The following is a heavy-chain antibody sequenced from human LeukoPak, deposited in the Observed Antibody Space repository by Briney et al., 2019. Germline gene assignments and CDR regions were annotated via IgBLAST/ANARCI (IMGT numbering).Heavy chain of an antibody. D-gene: IGHD1-1*01. CDR2: IYHSGRT. J-gene: IGHJ5*02. Sequence: SETLSLTCGVSGCSISTGYYWGWIRQPPGKTLEWIGSIYHSGRTYYNPSLKSRVTISVDTSKNQFSLRLSSVTAADTAVYYCARATTGTTRWFDPWGQGTLVTVSS. CDR1: GCSISTGYY. V-gene: IGHV4-38-2*01. CDR3: ARATTGTTRWFDP.